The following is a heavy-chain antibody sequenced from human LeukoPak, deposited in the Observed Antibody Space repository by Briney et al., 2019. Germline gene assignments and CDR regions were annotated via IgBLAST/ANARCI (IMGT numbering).Heavy chain of an antibody. Sequence: PGGSLRLSCAASGFTFRSYWMHWVRQAPGKGLVWVSRIKSDGSTKYAESVKGRFTISRDNAKNTVSLQMNSLRAEDTGVYYCARAPSEIGGYYPEYFRHWGQGTLVTVSS. CDR3: ARAPSEIGGYYPEYFRH. J-gene: IGHJ1*01. CDR1: GFTFRSYW. CDR2: IKSDGST. D-gene: IGHD3-22*01. V-gene: IGHV3-74*01.